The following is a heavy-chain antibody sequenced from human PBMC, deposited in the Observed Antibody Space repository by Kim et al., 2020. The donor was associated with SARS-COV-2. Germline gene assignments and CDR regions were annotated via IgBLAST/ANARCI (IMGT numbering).Heavy chain of an antibody. Sequence: SETLSLTCTVSGGSISSYYWSWIRQPPGKGLEWIGYIYNSGSANYNPSLKSRVTISVDTSKNQFSLKLSSVTAADTAVYYCARLLPGTMFWDYWGQGTLVTVSS. V-gene: IGHV4-59*13. J-gene: IGHJ4*02. CDR3: ARLLPGTMFWDY. CDR1: GGSISSYY. D-gene: IGHD3-10*02. CDR2: IYNSGSA.